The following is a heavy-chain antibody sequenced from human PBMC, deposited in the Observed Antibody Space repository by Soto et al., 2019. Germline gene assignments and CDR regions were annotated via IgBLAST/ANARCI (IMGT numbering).Heavy chain of an antibody. CDR3: ARDGYCSGGSCYSLPYGMDV. V-gene: IGHV1-18*04. J-gene: IGHJ6*02. D-gene: IGHD2-15*01. Sequence: ASVKVSCKASGYTFTSYGISWVRQAPGQGLEWMGWISAYNGNTNYAQKLQGRATMTTDTSTSTAYMELRSLRSDDTAVYYCARDGYCSGGSCYSLPYGMDVWGQGTTVTVSS. CDR2: ISAYNGNT. CDR1: GYTFTSYG.